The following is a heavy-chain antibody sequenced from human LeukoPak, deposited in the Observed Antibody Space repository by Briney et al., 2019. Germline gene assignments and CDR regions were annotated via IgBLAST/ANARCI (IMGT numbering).Heavy chain of an antibody. V-gene: IGHV3-11*06. CDR3: ARDQAGGDYYYGMDV. CDR1: GFTFSDYY. J-gene: IGHJ6*02. D-gene: IGHD3-16*01. Sequence: GGSLRLSCAASGFTFSDYYMSWIRQAPGKGLEWVSYISSSSSYTNYADSVKGRFTISRDNAKNSLYLQMNSLRAEDTAVYYCARDQAGGDYYYGMDVWGQGTTVTVSS. CDR2: ISSSSSYT.